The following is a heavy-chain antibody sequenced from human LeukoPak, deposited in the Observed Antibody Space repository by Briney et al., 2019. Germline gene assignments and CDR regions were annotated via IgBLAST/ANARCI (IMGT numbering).Heavy chain of an antibody. CDR2: IWYDGSKK. D-gene: IGHD1-1*01. V-gene: IGHV3-33*08. CDR3: ARYNSGTIDY. CDR1: GFTFSSYG. Sequence: GGSLRLSCAASGFTFSSYGVHWVRQAPGKGLEGGAVIWYDGSKKYYADSVKGRFTISRDNSKNTLYLQMDSLRAEDTAVYYCARYNSGTIDYWAQGTLVTVFS. J-gene: IGHJ4*02.